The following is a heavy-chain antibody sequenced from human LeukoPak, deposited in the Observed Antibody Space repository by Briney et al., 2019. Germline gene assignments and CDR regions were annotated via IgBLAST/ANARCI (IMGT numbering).Heavy chain of an antibody. J-gene: IGHJ2*01. CDR2: ISSSSTI. CDR3: ARDPDFDL. CDR1: GFTFSSYS. Sequence: GSLRLSCAASGFTFSSYSMNWVRQAPGKGLEWVSYISSSSTIYYADSVKGRFTISRDNAKNSLYLQMNSLRAEDTAVYYCARDPDFDLWGRGTLVTVYS. V-gene: IGHV3-48*01.